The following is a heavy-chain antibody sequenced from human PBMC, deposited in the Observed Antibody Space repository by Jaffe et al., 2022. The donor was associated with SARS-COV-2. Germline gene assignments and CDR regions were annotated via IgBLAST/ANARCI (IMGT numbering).Heavy chain of an antibody. V-gene: IGHV4-31*03. CDR1: GGSISSGGYY. Sequence: QVQLQESGPGLVKPSQTLSLTCTVSGGSISSGGYYWSWIRQHPGKGLEWIGYIYYSGSTYYNPSLKSRVTISVDTSKNQFSLKLSSVTAADTAVYYCARDWYCSSTSCFYSYGMDVWGQGTTVTVSS. J-gene: IGHJ6*02. CDR3: ARDWYCSSTSCFYSYGMDV. D-gene: IGHD2-2*01. CDR2: IYYSGST.